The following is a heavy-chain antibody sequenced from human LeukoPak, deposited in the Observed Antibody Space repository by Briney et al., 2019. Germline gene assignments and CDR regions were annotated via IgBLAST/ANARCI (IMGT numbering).Heavy chain of an antibody. CDR1: GYSFTSYW. J-gene: IGHJ5*02. CDR3: ARHRAVAGSPLGFDP. V-gene: IGHV5-51*01. CDR2: IYPGDSDT. Sequence: GESLKISCQGSGYSFTSYWIGWVRQMPGKGLEWMGIIYPGDSDTRYSPSFQGQVTISADKSISTAYLQWSSLKASDTAMYYCARHRAVAGSPLGFDPWGQGTLVTVSS. D-gene: IGHD6-19*01.